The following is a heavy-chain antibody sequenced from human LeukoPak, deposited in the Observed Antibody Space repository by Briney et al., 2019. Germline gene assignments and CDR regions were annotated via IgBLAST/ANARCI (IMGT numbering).Heavy chain of an antibody. CDR3: ARSIAAAGTGY. CDR2: INPSGGST. D-gene: IGHD6-13*01. V-gene: IGHV1-46*01. CDR1: GYTFTSYY. J-gene: IGHJ4*02. Sequence: ASVKVSCKASGYTFTSYYMHWVRQAPGQGLEWMGIINPSGGSTSYAQKFQGRATMTRDTSTSTVYMELSSLRSEDTAVYYCARSIAAAGTGYWGQGTLVTVSS.